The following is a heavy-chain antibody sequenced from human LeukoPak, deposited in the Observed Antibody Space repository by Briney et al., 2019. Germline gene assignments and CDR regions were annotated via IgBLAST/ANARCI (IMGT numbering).Heavy chain of an antibody. V-gene: IGHV3-7*01. CDR1: RFTFSSYW. CDR3: ARAGRRDGYNTGDY. J-gene: IGHJ4*02. Sequence: GGSLRLSCAASRFTFSSYWMSWVRQAPGKGLEWVADIKQDGSEKYYVDSVKGRFTISRDNAKNSLYLQMNSLRAEDTAVYYCARAGRRDGYNTGDYWGQGTLVTVSS. D-gene: IGHD5-24*01. CDR2: IKQDGSEK.